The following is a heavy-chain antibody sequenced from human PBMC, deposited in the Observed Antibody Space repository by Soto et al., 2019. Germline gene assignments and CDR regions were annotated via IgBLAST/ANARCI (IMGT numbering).Heavy chain of an antibody. CDR2: ISAGGSDI. CDR3: ASLPQGYYDRSGRLVDY. Sequence: PWWSLRLSCSSSVFTFSDYYMSWMRQAPGKGLEWVAYISAGGSDIYYGDSVKGRFTVSRDNTKKSLYLQMSNLRADDTAIYYCASLPQGYYDRSGRLVDYWGHGTLVTVS. V-gene: IGHV3-11*01. CDR1: VFTFSDYY. D-gene: IGHD3-22*01. J-gene: IGHJ4*01.